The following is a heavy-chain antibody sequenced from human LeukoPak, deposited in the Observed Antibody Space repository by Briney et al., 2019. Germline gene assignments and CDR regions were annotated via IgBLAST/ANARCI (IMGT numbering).Heavy chain of an antibody. CDR2: IIPIFATA. CDR3: ARGWLAETTVVTPYNY. D-gene: IGHD4-23*01. J-gene: IGHJ4*02. CDR1: GGTFSNHA. V-gene: IGHV1-69*01. Sequence: SVKVSCKASGGTFSNHAISWVRQAPGQGLEWMGGIIPIFATANYAQKFHGRVTITADESTSTAYMELSSLRSEDTAFYYCARGWLAETTVVTPYNYWGQGTLATVSS.